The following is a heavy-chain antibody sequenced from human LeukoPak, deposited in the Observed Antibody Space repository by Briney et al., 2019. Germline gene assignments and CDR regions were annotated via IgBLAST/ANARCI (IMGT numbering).Heavy chain of an antibody. V-gene: IGHV3-30*12. D-gene: IGHD4/OR15-4a*01. CDR3: VRDGEYDDNGLDV. CDR1: GFTFRKHG. CDR2: ILNDGSKV. Sequence: PGTSLTLSCPASGFTFRKHGMHWARQAPDKGLEWVAVILNDGSKVWYTDSVKGRFTISRDHSRNTLYLQMNSLRDEDTAVYYCVRDGEYDDNGLDVWGEGTTVTVFS. J-gene: IGHJ3*01.